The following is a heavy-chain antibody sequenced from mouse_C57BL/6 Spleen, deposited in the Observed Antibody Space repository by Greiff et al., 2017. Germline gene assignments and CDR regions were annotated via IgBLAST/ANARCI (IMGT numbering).Heavy chain of an antibody. CDR1: GYSITSGYY. CDR3: ARGGYDGYYHFDY. Sequence: ESGPGLVKPSQSLSLTCSVTGYSITSGYYWNWIRQFPGNKLEWMGYISYDGSNNYNPSLKNRISITRDTSKNQFFLKLHSVTTEDTATYYCARGGYDGYYHFDYWGQGTTLTVSS. V-gene: IGHV3-6*01. CDR2: ISYDGSN. J-gene: IGHJ2*01. D-gene: IGHD2-3*01.